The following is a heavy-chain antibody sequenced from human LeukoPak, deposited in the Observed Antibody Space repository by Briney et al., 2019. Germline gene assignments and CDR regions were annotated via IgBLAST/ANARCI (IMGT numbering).Heavy chain of an antibody. CDR2: INPNSGGT. D-gene: IGHD3-22*01. J-gene: IGHJ1*01. Sequence: ASVTVSFKASGYTFTCYYMHWVRQPPAQGLEWMGWINPNSGGTNYAQRFQGRVTMTRDTSISTAYMELSRLRSDDTAVYYCARDGVGYYDSSGYYYFQHWGQGTLVTVSS. CDR1: GYTFTCYY. V-gene: IGHV1-2*02. CDR3: ARDGVGYYDSSGYYYFQH.